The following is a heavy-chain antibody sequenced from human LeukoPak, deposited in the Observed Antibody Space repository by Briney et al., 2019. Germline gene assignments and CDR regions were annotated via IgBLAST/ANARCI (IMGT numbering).Heavy chain of an antibody. J-gene: IGHJ4*02. Sequence: GGSLRLSCAASGFTFSSSSMNWVRQAPGKGLEWVSSISSSSSYIYYADSVKGRFTISRDNAKNSLYLQMNSLRAEDTAVYYCAREGASGELAIDYWGQGTMVTVSS. CDR2: ISSSSSYI. V-gene: IGHV3-21*01. D-gene: IGHD1-26*01. CDR1: GFTFSSSS. CDR3: AREGASGELAIDY.